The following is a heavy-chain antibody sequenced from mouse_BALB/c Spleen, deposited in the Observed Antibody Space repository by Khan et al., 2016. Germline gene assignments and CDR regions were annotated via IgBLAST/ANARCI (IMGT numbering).Heavy chain of an antibody. CDR1: GYTFTNYG. Sequence: QIQLVQSGPELKKPGETVKISCKASGYTFTNYGMNWVKQAPGKGLKWMGWINTYTGKPTYADDFKGRFAFSLETSANTAYFQINNPKNEDTATYFCARQDKYADWAYYFDVWGQGTTLTVSS. CDR3: ARQDKYADWAYYFDV. D-gene: IGHD2-13*01. J-gene: IGHJ2*01. CDR2: INTYTGKP. V-gene: IGHV9-3-1*01.